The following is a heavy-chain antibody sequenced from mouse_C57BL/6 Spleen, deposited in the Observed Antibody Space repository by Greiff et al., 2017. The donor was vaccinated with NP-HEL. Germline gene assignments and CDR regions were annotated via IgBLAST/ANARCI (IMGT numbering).Heavy chain of an antibody. CDR1: GYTFTNYW. D-gene: IGHD3-1*01. J-gene: IGHJ4*01. CDR2: IYPGGGYT. Sequence: QVQLQQSGAELVRPGTSVKMSCKASGYTFTNYWIGWAKQRPGHGLEWIGDIYPGGGYTNYNEKFKGKATLTADKSSSTAYMQFSSLTSEDSAISYCARSGLAPTLYYAMDYWGQGTSVTVSS. CDR3: ARSGLAPTLYYAMDY. V-gene: IGHV1-63*01.